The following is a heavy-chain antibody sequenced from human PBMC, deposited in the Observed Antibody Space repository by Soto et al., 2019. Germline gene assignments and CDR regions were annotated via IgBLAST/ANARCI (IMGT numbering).Heavy chain of an antibody. Sequence: APVKVSCKASGYTFTSYGISWVRQAPGQGLEWMGWISAYNGNTNYAQKLQGRVTMTTDTSTSTAYMELRSLRSDDTAVYYCARDLAFVAAAENYYYYGMDVWGQGTTVTVSS. CDR3: ARDLAFVAAAENYYYYGMDV. J-gene: IGHJ6*02. V-gene: IGHV1-18*01. CDR1: GYTFTSYG. D-gene: IGHD6-13*01. CDR2: ISAYNGNT.